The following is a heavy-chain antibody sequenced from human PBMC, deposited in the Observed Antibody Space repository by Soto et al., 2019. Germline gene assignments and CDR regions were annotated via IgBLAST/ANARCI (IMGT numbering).Heavy chain of an antibody. CDR3: ARGEAFGDFKRNWFDP. Sequence: GGSLRLSCAASGFTFSSYGMHWVRQAPGKGLEWVSAIWYGVGGTYYADSVKGRFTMSRDNFNKMLYLQMNNLRSEDTAVYFCARGEAFGDFKRNWFDPWGQGTLVTVSS. CDR1: GFTFSSYG. CDR2: IWYGVGGT. V-gene: IGHV3-33*01. J-gene: IGHJ5*02. D-gene: IGHD2-21*01.